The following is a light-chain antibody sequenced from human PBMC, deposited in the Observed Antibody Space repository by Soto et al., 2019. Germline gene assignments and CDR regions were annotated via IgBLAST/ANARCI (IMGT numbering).Light chain of an antibody. CDR3: SSYTSSSTLGAV. CDR1: SSDVGGYNY. CDR2: EVS. V-gene: IGLV2-14*01. J-gene: IGLJ2*01. Sequence: QSALTQPASVSGSPGQSITISCTGTSSDVGGYNYVSWYQQHPGKAPKLMIYEVSNRPSGVSNRFSGSKSGNTASLTISGLQAEDEADYYCSSYTSSSTLGAVFGGGTKVTVL.